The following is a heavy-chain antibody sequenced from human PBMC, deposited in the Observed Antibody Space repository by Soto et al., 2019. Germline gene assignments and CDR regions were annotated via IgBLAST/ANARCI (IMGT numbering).Heavy chain of an antibody. V-gene: IGHV3-23*01. CDR3: AKRTRRGYYDSSGYYWHDY. CDR1: GFTFSSYA. J-gene: IGHJ4*02. Sequence: EVQLLESGGGLVQPGGSLRLSCAASGFTFSSYAMSCVRQAPGKGLEWVSAISGSGGSTYYADSVKGRFTISRDNSKNTLYLQMNSLRAEDTAVYYCAKRTRRGYYDSSGYYWHDYWGQGTLVTVSS. D-gene: IGHD3-22*01. CDR2: ISGSGGST.